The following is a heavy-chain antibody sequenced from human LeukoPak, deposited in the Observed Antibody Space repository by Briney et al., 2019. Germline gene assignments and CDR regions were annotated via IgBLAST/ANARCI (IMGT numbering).Heavy chain of an antibody. D-gene: IGHD1-26*01. J-gene: IGHJ6*03. CDR3: ARVLVGANYYYYYMDV. CDR1: GGSISSYY. CDR2: IYTSGNT. V-gene: IGHV4-4*07. Sequence: SETLSLTCTVSGGSISSYYRSWIRQPAGKGLEWIGRIYTSGNTNYNPSLKSRVTISVDKSKNQFSLKVSSVTAADTATYYCARVLVGANYYYYYMDVWGKGTTVTVSS.